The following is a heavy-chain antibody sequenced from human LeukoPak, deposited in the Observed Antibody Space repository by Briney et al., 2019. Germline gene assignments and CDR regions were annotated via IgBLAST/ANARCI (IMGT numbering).Heavy chain of an antibody. CDR2: INHSGST. J-gene: IGHJ5*02. CDR3: AAGKSLGYGSGKIGFDT. CDR1: GGSSSGYY. D-gene: IGHD3-10*01. V-gene: IGHV4-34*01. Sequence: KPSETLSLTCAVYGGSSSGYYWSWIRQPPGKGLEWIGEINHSGSTNYNPSLKSRVTISVDTSKNQFSLKLSSVTAADTAVYYCAAGKSLGYGSGKIGFDTWGQGTLVTVSS.